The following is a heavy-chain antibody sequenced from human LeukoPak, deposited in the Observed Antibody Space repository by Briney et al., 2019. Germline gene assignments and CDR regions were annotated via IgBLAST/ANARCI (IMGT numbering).Heavy chain of an antibody. D-gene: IGHD2-21*02. V-gene: IGHV3-15*01. J-gene: IGHJ4*02. CDR3: PTDAIRCGGNCRDY. Sequence: RFTISRADSKNTLFLQMNSLKTEDTAVYYCPTDAIRCGGNCRDYWGQGTLVTVSS.